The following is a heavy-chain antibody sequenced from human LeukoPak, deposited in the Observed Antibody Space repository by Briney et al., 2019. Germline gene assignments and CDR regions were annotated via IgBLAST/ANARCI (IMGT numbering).Heavy chain of an antibody. V-gene: IGHV4-31*11. CDR3: ARDIAVAGTDGNYYYYGMDV. CDR2: IYYSGST. D-gene: IGHD6-19*01. J-gene: IGHJ6*02. Sequence: PSETLSLTCAVYGGSFSGYYWSWIRQHPGKGLEWIGYIYYSGSTYYNPSLKSRVTISVDTSKNQFSLKLSSVTAADTAVYYCARDIAVAGTDGNYYYYGMDVWGQGTTVTVSS. CDR1: GGSFSGYY.